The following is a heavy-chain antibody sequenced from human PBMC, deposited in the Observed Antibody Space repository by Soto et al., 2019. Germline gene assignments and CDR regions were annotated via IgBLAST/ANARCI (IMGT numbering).Heavy chain of an antibody. CDR1: GGTFSSYA. J-gene: IGHJ5*02. CDR2: IIPIFGTA. Sequence: QVQLVQSGAEVKKPGSSVKVSCKASGGTFSSYAISWVRQAPGQGLEWMGGIIPIFGTANYAQKFQGRVTITADESTSTAYMELSSLISEDTAMYYCARALYGGSNWFDPWGQGTLVTVSS. CDR3: ARALYGGSNWFDP. D-gene: IGHD3-16*01. V-gene: IGHV1-69*01.